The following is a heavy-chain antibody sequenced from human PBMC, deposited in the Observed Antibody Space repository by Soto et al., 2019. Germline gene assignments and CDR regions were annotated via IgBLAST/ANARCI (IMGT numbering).Heavy chain of an antibody. CDR1: GFTFSSYG. CDR3: ARGDCSGGSCYYTLGNDY. J-gene: IGHJ4*02. V-gene: IGHV3-33*01. CDR2: IWYDGSNK. Sequence: GGSLRLSCAASGFTFSSYGMHWVRQAPGKGLEWVAVIWYDGSNKYYADSVKGRFTISRDNSKYTLYLQMNSLRAEDTAVYYSARGDCSGGSCYYTLGNDYWGQGTLVTSPQ. D-gene: IGHD2-15*01.